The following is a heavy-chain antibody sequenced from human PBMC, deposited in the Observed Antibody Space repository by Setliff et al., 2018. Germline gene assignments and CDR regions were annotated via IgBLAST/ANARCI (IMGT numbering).Heavy chain of an antibody. CDR1: GYTFTTYA. V-gene: IGHV1-18*01. J-gene: IGHJ6*03. CDR2: ISAYNGDT. CDR3: ARVPGGSYNKHFHYYYYMDV. Sequence: ASVKVSCKASGYTFTTYAITWVRQAPGQGLEWMGWISAYNGDTNYPQKFQGSVTITTDTSTTTDYMELRGLRSDDTAVYYCARVPGGSYNKHFHYYYYMDVWGKGTTVTVSS. D-gene: IGHD1-26*01.